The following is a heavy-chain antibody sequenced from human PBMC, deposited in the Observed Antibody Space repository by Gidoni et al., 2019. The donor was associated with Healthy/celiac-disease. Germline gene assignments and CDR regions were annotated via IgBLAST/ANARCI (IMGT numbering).Heavy chain of an antibody. CDR3: AKISSGWSIV. Sequence: EVQLLESGGCLVRPGGSLRLSCAASGFTFRSYAMSWVRRDPGKGLGWVSAISGSGGSTYYADSVKGRFTISRDNSKNTLYLQMNSLRAEDTAVYYCAKISSGWSIVWGQGTLVTVSS. V-gene: IGHV3-23*01. CDR2: ISGSGGST. CDR1: GFTFRSYA. D-gene: IGHD6-19*01. J-gene: IGHJ4*02.